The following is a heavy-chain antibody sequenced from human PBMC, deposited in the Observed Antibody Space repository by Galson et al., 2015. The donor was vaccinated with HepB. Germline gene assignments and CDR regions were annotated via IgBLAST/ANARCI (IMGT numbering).Heavy chain of an antibody. J-gene: IGHJ4*02. CDR3: AKDGIMVANNPYHFQY. CDR1: GFRFTRYA. Sequence: SLRLSCAASGFRFTRYAMTWVRQAPGKGLEWVSSITSSGGNSYYTDSVKGRFTVSRDNSQKTLLLQLNSLRAEATAMYFCAKDGIMVANNPYHFQYWGQETLGTVAS. D-gene: IGHD2-15*01. CDR2: ITSSGGNS. V-gene: IGHV3-23*01.